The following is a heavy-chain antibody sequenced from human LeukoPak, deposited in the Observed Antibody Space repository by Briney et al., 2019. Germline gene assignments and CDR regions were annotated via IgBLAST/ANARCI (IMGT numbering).Heavy chain of an antibody. CDR2: FDPEDGET. D-gene: IGHD2-2*01. CDR3: ATGRYCSSTSCYRIDY. CDR1: GYTLTELS. Sequence: ASVKVSCKVSGYTLTELSMHWVRQAPGKGLEWMGGFDPEDGETIYAQKFQGRVTMTEDTSTDTAYMELSSLRSEDTAVYYCATGRYCSSTSCYRIDYWGQGTLVTVSS. J-gene: IGHJ4*02. V-gene: IGHV1-24*01.